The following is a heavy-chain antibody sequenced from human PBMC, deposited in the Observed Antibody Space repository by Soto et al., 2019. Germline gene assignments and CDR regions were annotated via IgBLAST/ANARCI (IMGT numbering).Heavy chain of an antibody. J-gene: IGHJ6*02. V-gene: IGHV4-39*01. Sequence: SETLSLTCTVSGGSISSSSYYWGWIRQPPGKGLEWIGSIYYSGSTYYNPSLKSRVTISVDTSKNQFSLKLSSVTAADTAVYYCTCQVVAGGFYYYYYGMDVWGQGTTVTVSS. CDR1: GGSISSSSYY. CDR3: TCQVVAGGFYYYYYGMDV. D-gene: IGHD6-19*01. CDR2: IYYSGST.